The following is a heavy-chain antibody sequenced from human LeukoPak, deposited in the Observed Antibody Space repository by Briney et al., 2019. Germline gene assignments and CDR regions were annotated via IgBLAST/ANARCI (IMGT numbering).Heavy chain of an antibody. CDR2: ISSSSYI. J-gene: IGHJ4*02. CDR1: GFTFSSYS. CDR3: ARSGASNNVPAY. D-gene: IGHD4/OR15-4a*01. V-gene: IGHV3-21*01. Sequence: PGGSLRLSCADSGFTFSSYSMNWVRQAPGKGLEWVSSISSSSYIYYADSVKGRFTISRDNAKNSLYLQMNSLRAEDTAVYYCARSGASNNVPAYWGQGTLVTVSS.